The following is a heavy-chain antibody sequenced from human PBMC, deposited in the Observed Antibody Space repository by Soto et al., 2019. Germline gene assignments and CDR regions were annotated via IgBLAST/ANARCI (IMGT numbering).Heavy chain of an antibody. CDR3: ARDISGTMRRFDY. J-gene: IGHJ4*02. V-gene: IGHV4-31*03. Sequence: TLSLTCTVSGGSISSGGYYWTWIRQHPGKGLEWIGYIYYSGSTYYNPSLKSRVTISVDTSKNQFSLKLNSVTAADTAVYYCARDISGTMRRFDYWGQGTLVTVSS. D-gene: IGHD1-7*01. CDR1: GGSISSGGYY. CDR2: IYYSGST.